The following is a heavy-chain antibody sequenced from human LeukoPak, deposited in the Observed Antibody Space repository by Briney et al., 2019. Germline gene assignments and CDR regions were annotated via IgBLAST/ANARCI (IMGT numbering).Heavy chain of an antibody. CDR3: AKDWGVQWLVFYYYYMDV. D-gene: IGHD6-19*01. V-gene: IGHV3-30*02. Sequence: PGGSLRLSCAASGFTFSNAWMSWVRQAPGKGLEWVAFIRYDGSNKYYADSVKGRFTISRDNSKNTLYLQMNSLRAEDTAVYYCAKDWGVQWLVFYYYYMDVWGKGTTVTVSS. J-gene: IGHJ6*03. CDR2: IRYDGSNK. CDR1: GFTFSNAW.